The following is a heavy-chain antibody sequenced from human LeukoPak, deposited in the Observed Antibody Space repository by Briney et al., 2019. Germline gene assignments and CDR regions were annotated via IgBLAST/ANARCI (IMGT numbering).Heavy chain of an antibody. D-gene: IGHD4-23*01. J-gene: IGHJ4*02. CDR1: GFSISDCW. V-gene: IGHV3-7*01. CDR3: ARDVGGADY. Sequence: GGSLRLSCVASGFSISDCWMMWVRQAPGKGLEWVAILQRDGRASHYVDAVKRRFTLSRDTADNVLHLQRNSLRPDYTAVYHCARDVGGADYGGQEILVAVAS. CDR2: LQRDGRAS.